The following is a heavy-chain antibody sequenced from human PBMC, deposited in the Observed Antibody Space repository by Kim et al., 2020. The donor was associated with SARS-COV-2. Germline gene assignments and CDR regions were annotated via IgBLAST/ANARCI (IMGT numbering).Heavy chain of an antibody. Sequence: SQTLSLTCAISGDSVSSNSAAWNWIRQSPSRGLEWLGRTYYRSKWYNDYAVSVKSRITINPDTSKNQFSLQLNSVTPEDTAVYYCARANLPCSGGSCDDAFDIWGQGTMVTVSS. CDR2: TYYRSKWYN. V-gene: IGHV6-1*01. CDR1: GDSVSSNSAA. D-gene: IGHD2-15*01. CDR3: ARANLPCSGGSCDDAFDI. J-gene: IGHJ3*02.